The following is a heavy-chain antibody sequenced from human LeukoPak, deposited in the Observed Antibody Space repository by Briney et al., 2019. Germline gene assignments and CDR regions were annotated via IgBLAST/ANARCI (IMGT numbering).Heavy chain of an antibody. V-gene: IGHV3-30*18. CDR3: AKVMWKSGSYPIDY. J-gene: IGHJ4*02. CDR2: ISHDGSNK. CDR1: GFTFSSYG. D-gene: IGHD3-10*01. Sequence: GGSLRLSCAVSGFTFSSYGMHWVRQAPGKGLEWVAVISHDGSNKYFADSVKGRFTISRDNSKNTLHLQMNSLRAEDTAVYYCAKVMWKSGSYPIDYWGQGTLVTVSS.